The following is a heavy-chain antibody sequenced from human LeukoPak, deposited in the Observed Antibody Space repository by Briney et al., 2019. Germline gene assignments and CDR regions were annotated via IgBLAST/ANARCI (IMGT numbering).Heavy chain of an antibody. J-gene: IGHJ3*02. D-gene: IGHD4-17*01. Sequence: SVTVSCKASGGTFSSYAISWVRQAPGQGVEWVGGIIPFFLTANYAQKFQDRVTITADKSTTTSYMELSSLRSEDTALYYCAIHDYGDSKDAFDIWAKGQWSPSLQ. V-gene: IGHV1-69*06. CDR2: IIPFFLTA. CDR3: AIHDYGDSKDAFDI. CDR1: GGTFSSYA.